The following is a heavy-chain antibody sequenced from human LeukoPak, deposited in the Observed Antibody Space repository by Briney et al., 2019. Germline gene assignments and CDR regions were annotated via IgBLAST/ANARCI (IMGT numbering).Heavy chain of an antibody. CDR3: ASARGGSLYCFDY. J-gene: IGHJ4*02. V-gene: IGHV3-30*03. CDR1: GFTFRSYG. Sequence: GGSLRLSCEASGFTFRSYGIHWVRQAPGKGLEWMTVISYDGSNKYYADSVKGRFTISRDNSKNTLYLQMNSLRAEDTAVYYCASARGGSLYCFDYWGQGTLVTVSS. CDR2: ISYDGSNK. D-gene: IGHD3-16*01.